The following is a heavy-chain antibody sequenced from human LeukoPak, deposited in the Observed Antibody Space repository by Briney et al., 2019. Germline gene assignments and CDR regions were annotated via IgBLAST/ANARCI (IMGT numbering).Heavy chain of an antibody. CDR3: ANNRIVGITPLDY. D-gene: IGHD1-26*01. V-gene: IGHV3-23*01. J-gene: IGHJ4*02. CDR2: TSDRAGSS. Sequence: PGGSLRLSCVASGFTFSTYGMSWVRQAQGKGLEWVSTTSDRAGSSSYSDSVKGRFTISRDNSKNTLYLQMNSLRAEDTAVYYCANNRIVGITPLDYWGQGTLVIVSS. CDR1: GFTFSTYG.